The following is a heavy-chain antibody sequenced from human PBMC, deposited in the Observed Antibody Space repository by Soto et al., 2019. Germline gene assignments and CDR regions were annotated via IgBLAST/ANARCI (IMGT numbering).Heavy chain of an antibody. V-gene: IGHV4-39*01. J-gene: IGHJ2*01. Sequence: SETLSLTCTVSVGPISSSSYYWGWIRQPPGKGQEWIGSIYYSGSTYYNPSLKSRVTISVDTSKNQFSLKLSSVTAADTAVYYCARPSTVVTPGGYFDLWGRGTLVTVSS. CDR3: ARPSTVVTPGGYFDL. CDR2: IYYSGST. CDR1: VGPISSSSYY. D-gene: IGHD2-21*02.